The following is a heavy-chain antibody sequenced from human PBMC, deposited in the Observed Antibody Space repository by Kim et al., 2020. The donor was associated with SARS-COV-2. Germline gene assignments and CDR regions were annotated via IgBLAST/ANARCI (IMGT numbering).Heavy chain of an antibody. D-gene: IGHD2-15*01. Sequence: AQKFQGRVTMTEDTSTDAAYMELSSLRSEDTAVYYCATVGGSAIPTPIDYWGQGTLVTVSS. CDR3: ATVGGSAIPTPIDY. V-gene: IGHV1-24*01. J-gene: IGHJ4*02.